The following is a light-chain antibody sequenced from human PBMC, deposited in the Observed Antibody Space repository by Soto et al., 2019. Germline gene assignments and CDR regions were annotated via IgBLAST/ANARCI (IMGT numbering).Light chain of an antibody. V-gene: IGKV1-39*01. CDR1: QSISSY. Sequence: DIQMTQSLSSLSASVGDRVTITCRASQSISSYLNWYQQKPGKAPKLLIYAASSLQSGVPSRFSGSGSGTAFTLTISSLQPEDFATYYCQQSYSTPFTFGPGTKVDIK. CDR2: AAS. CDR3: QQSYSTPFT. J-gene: IGKJ3*01.